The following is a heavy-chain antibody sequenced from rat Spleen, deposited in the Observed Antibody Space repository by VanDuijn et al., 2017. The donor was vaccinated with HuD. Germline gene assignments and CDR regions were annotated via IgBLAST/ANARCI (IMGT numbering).Heavy chain of an antibody. CDR1: GFTFSDYY. Sequence: EVQLVESDGGLVQPGRSLKLSCAASGFTFSDYYMAWVRQAPTKGLEWVATISPSGGSTYYRDSVKGRFTVSRDNAKSTLYLQMDSLRSEDTATYYGASRDYWGQGVMVTVSS. J-gene: IGHJ2*01. CDR2: ISPSGGST. CDR3: ASRDY. V-gene: IGHV5-25*01.